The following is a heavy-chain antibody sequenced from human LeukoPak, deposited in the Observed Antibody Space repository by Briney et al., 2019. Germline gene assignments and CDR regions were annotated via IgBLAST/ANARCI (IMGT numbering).Heavy chain of an antibody. J-gene: IGHJ6*03. CDR3: ARKVKSYYYYYMDV. Sequence: GGSLRLSCAASGFTFDDYAMHWVRQAPGKGLEWVSLISWDGGSTYYADSVKGRFTVSRDNSKNSLYLQMNSLRAEDTALYCCARKVKSYYYYYMDVWGKGTTVTVSS. CDR2: ISWDGGST. V-gene: IGHV3-43D*03. CDR1: GFTFDDYA. D-gene: IGHD2-21*01.